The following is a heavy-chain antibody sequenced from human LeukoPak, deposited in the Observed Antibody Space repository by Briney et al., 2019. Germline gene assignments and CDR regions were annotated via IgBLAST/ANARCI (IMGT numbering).Heavy chain of an antibody. Sequence: PSETLSLTCAVFGYSISSGYYWGWIRQPPGKGLEWIGSIYHSGSTYYNPSLKSRVTISVDTYKNQFSLKLSSVTAADTAVYYCARVVAAAGNYFDYWGQGTLVTVSS. CDR2: IYHSGST. J-gene: IGHJ4*02. CDR3: ARVVAAAGNYFDY. CDR1: GYSISSGYY. D-gene: IGHD6-13*01. V-gene: IGHV4-38-2*01.